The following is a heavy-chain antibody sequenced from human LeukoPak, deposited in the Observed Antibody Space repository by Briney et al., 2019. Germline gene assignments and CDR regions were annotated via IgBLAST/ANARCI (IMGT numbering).Heavy chain of an antibody. Sequence: GASVKVSCTASGYTFTAYYMHWVRQAPGHRLERMGWINPNSGGTNYAQKCQGRVTMTRDTSLSTAYMELSRLRSDDTAVYYCARSTRDGYNSFDYWGQGTLVTVSS. CDR3: ARSTRDGYNSFDY. D-gene: IGHD5-24*01. J-gene: IGHJ4*02. V-gene: IGHV1-2*02. CDR2: INPNSGGT. CDR1: GYTFTAYY.